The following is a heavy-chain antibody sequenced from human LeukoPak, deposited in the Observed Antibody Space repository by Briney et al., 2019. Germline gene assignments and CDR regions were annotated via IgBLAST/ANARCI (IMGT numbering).Heavy chain of an antibody. CDR3: ARGTIPNPSRSGGSGWFDP. D-gene: IGHD2-15*01. J-gene: IGHJ5*02. V-gene: IGHV1-69*06. CDR1: GGTFSSYA. CDR2: IIPIFGTA. Sequence: SVKVSCKASGGTFSSYAISWVRQAPGQGLEWMGGIIPIFGTANYAQKFQGRVTITADKSTSTAYMELSSLRSGDTAVYYCARGTIPNPSRSGGSGWFDPWGQGTLVTVSS.